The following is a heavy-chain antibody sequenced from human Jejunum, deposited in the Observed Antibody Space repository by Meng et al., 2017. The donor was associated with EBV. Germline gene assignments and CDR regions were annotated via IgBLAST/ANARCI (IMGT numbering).Heavy chain of an antibody. CDR1: GGSVSSGTYY. Sequence: QVQLQEQGPGLLKPSGTLSLTCTVSGGSVSSGTYYWTWIRQPPGKGLEWIGYIYTSGSPNSTPTLKSRVTISLETSKHQFYLKLRSLTAGGTAMYYCARNWNFWGQGTLVTVSS. CDR3: ARNWNF. D-gene: IGHD1-1*01. J-gene: IGHJ4*02. V-gene: IGHV4-61*01. CDR2: IYTSGSP.